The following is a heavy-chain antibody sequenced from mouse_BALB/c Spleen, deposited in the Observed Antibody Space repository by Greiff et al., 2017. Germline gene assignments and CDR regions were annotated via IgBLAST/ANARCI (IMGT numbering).Heavy chain of an antibody. V-gene: IGHV1-5*01. CDR1: GYTFTSYW. Sequence: VQLKESGTVLARPGASVKMSCKASGYTFTSYWMHWVKQRPGQGLEWIGAIYPGNSDTSYNQKFKGKAKLTAVTSTSTAYMELSSLTNEDSAVYYCTGGSSYFYAMDYWGQGTSVTVSS. CDR3: TGGSSYFYAMDY. D-gene: IGHD1-1*01. CDR2: IYPGNSDT. J-gene: IGHJ4*01.